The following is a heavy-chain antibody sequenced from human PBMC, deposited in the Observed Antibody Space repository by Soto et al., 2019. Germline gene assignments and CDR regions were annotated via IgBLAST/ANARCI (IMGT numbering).Heavy chain of an antibody. J-gene: IGHJ4*02. D-gene: IGHD3-22*01. Sequence: GGSLRLSCAASGFTFSTYAMSWVRQAPGKGLEWVSAISGSGGSAYYADSVKGRFTISRDSSKNTLYLQMNSLRAEDTAVYYCSKDSSGYYGVFDYSDQGPLLTLST. CDR2: ISGSGGSA. CDR3: SKDSSGYYGVFDY. CDR1: GFTFSTYA. V-gene: IGHV3-23*01.